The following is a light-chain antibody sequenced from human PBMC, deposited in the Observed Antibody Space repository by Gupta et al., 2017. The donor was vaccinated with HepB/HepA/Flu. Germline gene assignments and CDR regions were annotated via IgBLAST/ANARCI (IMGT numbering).Light chain of an antibody. Sequence: EIVLTQSPAPLSLSPGERATLSCRASQNVDSYLAWFKQKPGQAPRLLIYDASTRATGIPARFSGSGSGTDFTLTITSLESEDFAVYYCQQRSAWPLTFGPGTTVDIK. CDR3: QQRSAWPLT. CDR1: QNVDSY. V-gene: IGKV3-11*01. CDR2: DAS. J-gene: IGKJ3*01.